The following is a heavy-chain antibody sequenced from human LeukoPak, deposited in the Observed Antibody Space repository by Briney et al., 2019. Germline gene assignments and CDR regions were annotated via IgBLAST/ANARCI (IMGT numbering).Heavy chain of an antibody. Sequence: SETLSLTCAVYGGSFSGYYWSWIRQPPGKGLEWIGEINHSGSTNYNPSLKSRVTISVDTSKNQFSLKLSSVTAADTAVYYCASGDCSSTSCYSPGYWGQGALVTVSS. J-gene: IGHJ4*02. D-gene: IGHD2-2*01. CDR3: ASGDCSSTSCYSPGY. CDR1: GGSFSGYY. CDR2: INHSGST. V-gene: IGHV4-34*01.